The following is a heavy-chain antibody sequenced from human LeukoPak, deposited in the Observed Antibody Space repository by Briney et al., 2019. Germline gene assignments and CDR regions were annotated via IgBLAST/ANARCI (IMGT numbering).Heavy chain of an antibody. CDR2: ISYDGSNK. Sequence: GGSLRLSCAASGFTFRSYGMHWVRQAPGKGLEWVAVISYDGSNKYYGDSVKGRFTISRDNSKNTLYLEMNSLRAEDTAVYYCAKDLMEYYDSSGSEWGQGTLVTVSS. CDR1: GFTFRSYG. V-gene: IGHV3-30*18. D-gene: IGHD3-22*01. CDR3: AKDLMEYYDSSGSE. J-gene: IGHJ4*02.